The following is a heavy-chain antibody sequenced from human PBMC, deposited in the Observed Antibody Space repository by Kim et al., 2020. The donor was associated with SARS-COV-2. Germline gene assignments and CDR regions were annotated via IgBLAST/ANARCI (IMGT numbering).Heavy chain of an antibody. CDR2: ISSSSSYI. J-gene: IGHJ6*02. V-gene: IGHV3-21*01. CDR3: ARDPYGGDLFYYYYGMDV. D-gene: IGHD2-21*01. CDR1: GFTFSSYS. Sequence: GGSLRLSCAASGFTFSSYSMNWVRQAPGKGLEWVSSISSSSSYIYYADSVKGRFTISRDNAKNSLYLQMNSLRAADTAVYYYARDPYGGDLFYYYYGMDVWGQGTTVTVSS.